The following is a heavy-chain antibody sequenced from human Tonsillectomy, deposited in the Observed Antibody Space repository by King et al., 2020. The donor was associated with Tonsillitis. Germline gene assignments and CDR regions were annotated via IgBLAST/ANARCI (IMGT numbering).Heavy chain of an antibody. J-gene: IGHJ3*02. D-gene: IGHD2-15*01. CDR3: ARDQLGRYCSGGSCHDAFDI. CDR1: GFTFSSYS. CDR2: ISSSSSTI. V-gene: IGHV3-48*02. Sequence: VQLVESGGGLVQPGGSLRLSCAASGFTFSSYSMNWVRQAPGKGLEWVSYISSSSSTIYYADSVKGRFTISRDNAKNSLYLQMNSLREEDTAVYYCARDQLGRYCSGGSCHDAFDIWGQGTMVTVSS.